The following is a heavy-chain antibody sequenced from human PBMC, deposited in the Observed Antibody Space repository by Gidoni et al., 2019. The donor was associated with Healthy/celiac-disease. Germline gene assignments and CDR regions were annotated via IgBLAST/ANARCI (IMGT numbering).Heavy chain of an antibody. V-gene: IGHV4-59*08. CDR2: IYYSGST. CDR1: GGSISSYY. Sequence: QVQLQESGPGLVKPSETLSLTCTVSGGSISSYYWSWIRQPPGKGLAWIGHIYYSGSTNYNPSLKSRVTISVDTSKNQFSLKLSSVTAADTAVYYCARHEEGLTTVTFYWYFDLWGRGTLVTVSS. D-gene: IGHD4-17*01. CDR3: ARHEEGLTTVTFYWYFDL. J-gene: IGHJ2*01.